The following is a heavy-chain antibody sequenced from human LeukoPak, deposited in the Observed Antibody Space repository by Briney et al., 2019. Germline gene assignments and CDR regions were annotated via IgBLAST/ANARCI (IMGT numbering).Heavy chain of an antibody. CDR1: GFTFSIYA. V-gene: IGHV3-23*01. CDR2: ISGSGGST. D-gene: IGHD3-16*01. J-gene: IGHJ3*02. CDR3: AKDRDDYVWGSYLGAFDI. Sequence: GGSLRLSRAASGFTFSIYAMSWVRQAPGKGLEWVSLISGSGGSTYYADSVKGRFTISRDNSKNTLYLQMNSLRAEDTAVFYCAKDRDDYVWGSYLGAFDIWGQGTMVTVSS.